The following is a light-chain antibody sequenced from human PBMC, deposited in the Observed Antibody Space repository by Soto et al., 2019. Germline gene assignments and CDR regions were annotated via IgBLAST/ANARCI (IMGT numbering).Light chain of an antibody. CDR2: LNY. CDR3: AARDDSLNGFV. Sequence: QSVLTQPPSASGTPGQRVTISCSGGSSNIGVNTVNWYQQLPGTAPKLLIYLNYQRPSGVPDRFSGSRSGTSASLAISGLQSEDEADYYCAARDDSLNGFVFGSGTKVTVL. CDR1: SSNIGVNT. J-gene: IGLJ1*01. V-gene: IGLV1-44*01.